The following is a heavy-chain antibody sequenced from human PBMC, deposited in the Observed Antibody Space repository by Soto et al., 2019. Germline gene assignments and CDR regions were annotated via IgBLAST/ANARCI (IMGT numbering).Heavy chain of an antibody. CDR1: GFTFSSYA. Sequence: GGSLRLSCAASGFTFSSYAMSWVRQAPGEGLEWVSGISGNTASTYYADSVKGRFTISRDNSKNTLYLQMNSLRAEDTAEYYCAKALPAAAVGPTLFDYWGQGTLVTVSS. CDR2: ISGNTAST. V-gene: IGHV3-23*01. J-gene: IGHJ4*02. D-gene: IGHD6-13*01. CDR3: AKALPAAAVGPTLFDY.